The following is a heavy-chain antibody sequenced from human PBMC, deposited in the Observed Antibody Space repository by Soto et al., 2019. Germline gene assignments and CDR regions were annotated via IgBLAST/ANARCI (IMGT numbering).Heavy chain of an antibody. J-gene: IGHJ5*02. D-gene: IGHD3-22*01. Sequence: LRLSCAGSGFTFSSYGMHWVRQAPGKGLEWVAVISYDGSNKYYADSVKGRFTISRDNSKNTLYLQMNSLRAEDTAVYYCAKDNQYYYDSSGYYRKPRQNWFDPWGEVTMLTV. CDR3: AKDNQYYYDSSGYYRKPRQNWFDP. V-gene: IGHV3-30*18. CDR1: GFTFSSYG. CDR2: ISYDGSNK.